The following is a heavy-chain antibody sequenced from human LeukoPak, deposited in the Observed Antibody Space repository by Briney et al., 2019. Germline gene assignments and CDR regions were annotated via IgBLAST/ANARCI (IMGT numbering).Heavy chain of an antibody. V-gene: IGHV4-4*02. Sequence: SGTLSLTCAVSGGSISSNNWWNWVRQPPGKGLEWIGSIYDSGSTYYNPSLKSRVTISVDTSKNQFSLKLNSVTAADTAVYYCARHYGPWGQGTLVTVSS. CDR3: ARHYGP. J-gene: IGHJ5*02. D-gene: IGHD3-16*01. CDR2: IYDSGST. CDR1: GGSISSNNW.